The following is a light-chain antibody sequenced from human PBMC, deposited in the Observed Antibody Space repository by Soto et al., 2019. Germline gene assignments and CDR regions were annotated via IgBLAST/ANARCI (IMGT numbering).Light chain of an antibody. CDR1: QSISSW. V-gene: IGKV1-5*01. CDR3: QQYNI. CDR2: DAS. J-gene: IGKJ2*01. Sequence: DIQMTQSPSTLSASVGDRVTITCRASQSISSWLAWYQQQPGKAPKLLIYDASSLESGVPSRFSGSGSGTEFTLTISSLQPDDFATYYCQQYNIFGQGTKLEIK.